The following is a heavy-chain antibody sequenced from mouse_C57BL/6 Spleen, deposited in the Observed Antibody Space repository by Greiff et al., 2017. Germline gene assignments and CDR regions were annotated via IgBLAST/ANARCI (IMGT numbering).Heavy chain of an antibody. D-gene: IGHD2-14*01. CDR1: GYTFTNYW. Sequence: VHLVESGAELVRPGTSVKMSCKASGYTFTNYWIGWAKQRPGHGLEWIGDIYPGGGYTNYNEKFKGKATLTADKSSSTAYMQFSSLTSEDSAIYYCARGVRRYFDYWGQGTTLTVSS. J-gene: IGHJ2*01. CDR2: IYPGGGYT. V-gene: IGHV1-63*01. CDR3: ARGVRRYFDY.